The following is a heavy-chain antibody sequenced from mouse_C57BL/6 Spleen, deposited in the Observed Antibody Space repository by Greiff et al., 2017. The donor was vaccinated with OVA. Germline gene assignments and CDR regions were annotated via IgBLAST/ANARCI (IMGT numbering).Heavy chain of an antibody. CDR2: IRNKANNPAT. CDR3: TRHLRRYFDV. V-gene: IGHV6-6*01. CDR1: GFTFSDAW. J-gene: IGHJ1*03. Sequence: EVKLVESGGGLVQPGGSMKLSCAASGFTFSDAWMDWVRQSPEKGLEWVAEIRNKANNPATYYAESVKGRFTISRDDSKSSVYLQMNSLRAEDTGIYYCTRHLRRYFDVWGTGTTVTVSS.